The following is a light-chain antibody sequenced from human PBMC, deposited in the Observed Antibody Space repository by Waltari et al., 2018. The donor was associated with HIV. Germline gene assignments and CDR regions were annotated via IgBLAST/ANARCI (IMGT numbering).Light chain of an antibody. CDR1: RSNIGSNV. CDR2: KNN. Sequence: QSVLTQPPSASGTPGQRVTISCSGTRSNIGSNVVNWYQQLPGTAPKLLIYKNNQRPSGVPDRFSGSKSGTSASLAISGLQSYDEGDYYCSAWDDNVNALFGGGTKLTVL. CDR3: SAWDDNVNAL. V-gene: IGLV1-44*01. J-gene: IGLJ2*01.